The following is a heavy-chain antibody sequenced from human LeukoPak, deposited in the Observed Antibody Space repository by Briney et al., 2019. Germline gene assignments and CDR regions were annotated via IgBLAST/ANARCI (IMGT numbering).Heavy chain of an antibody. V-gene: IGHV3-23*01. D-gene: IGHD2-2*01. CDR3: AKGGYCSTSSCYYGWFDP. CDR1: GFTFSSYL. CDR2: ISDSGGST. J-gene: IGHJ5*02. Sequence: GGSLRLSCAASGFTFSSYLMRWVRQAPGEGLEWVSSISDSGGSTDYADSVKGRFTISRDNSKNTLYLQMNSLGAADTALYYCAKGGYCSTSSCYYGWFDPWGQGTLVTVSS.